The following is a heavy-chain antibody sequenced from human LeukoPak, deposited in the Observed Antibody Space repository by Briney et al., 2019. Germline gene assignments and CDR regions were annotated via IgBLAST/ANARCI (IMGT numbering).Heavy chain of an antibody. CDR1: GFTFSSYA. Sequence: GGSLRLSCAASGFTFSSYAMSWVRQAPGKGLEWVSGISGSVSNTYYADSVKGRFTISRDNSKNILYLQMNSLRAEDTAAYYCAKAFREYGSSSYSSFDIWGQGTRVTVCS. D-gene: IGHD6-13*01. J-gene: IGHJ3*02. V-gene: IGHV3-23*01. CDR2: ISGSVSNT. CDR3: AKAFREYGSSSYSSFDI.